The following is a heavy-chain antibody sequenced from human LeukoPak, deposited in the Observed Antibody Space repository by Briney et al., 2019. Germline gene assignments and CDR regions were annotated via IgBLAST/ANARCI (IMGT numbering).Heavy chain of an antibody. CDR3: ARGSIEAAGIFDY. J-gene: IGHJ4*02. CDR2: IYYSGST. V-gene: IGHV4-59*01. CDR1: GGSISTYY. Sequence: PSETLSLTCTVSGGSISTYYWSWIRQPPGKGLEWIGYIYYSGSTNYNPSLKSRVTISVDTSKNQFSLKLSSVTAADTAVYYCARGSIEAAGIFDYWGQGTLVTVSS. D-gene: IGHD6-13*01.